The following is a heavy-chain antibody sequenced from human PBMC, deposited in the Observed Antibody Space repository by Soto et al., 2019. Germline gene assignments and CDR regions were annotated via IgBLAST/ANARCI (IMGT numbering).Heavy chain of an antibody. CDR2: IVPIYRTA. J-gene: IGHJ4*02. CDR1: GGTFSSYR. V-gene: IGHV1-69*01. D-gene: IGHD6-13*01. Sequence: QVQLVQSGAEVRKTGSSVKVSCRASGGTFSSYRFNWVRQAPGQGLEWMGGIVPIYRTADYPVDFQDRVTITADDSARTVYLEVRSLKPRDTAVYYCVRESGAKVSSSWGQGTLVTVSS. CDR3: VRESGAKVSSS.